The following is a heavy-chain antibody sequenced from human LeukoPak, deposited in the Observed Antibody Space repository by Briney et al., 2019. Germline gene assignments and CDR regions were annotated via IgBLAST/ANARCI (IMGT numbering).Heavy chain of an antibody. CDR2: ISYDGSNK. CDR3: ATDAYSSSSWFDY. V-gene: IGHV3-30*03. D-gene: IGHD6-6*01. CDR1: GFTFSSYG. Sequence: GRSLRLSCAASGFTFSSYGMHWVRQAPGKGLEGGAVISYDGSNKYYADSVKGRFTISRDNSKNTLYLQMNSLRAEDTAVYYCATDAYSSSSWFDYWGQGTLVTVSS. J-gene: IGHJ4*02.